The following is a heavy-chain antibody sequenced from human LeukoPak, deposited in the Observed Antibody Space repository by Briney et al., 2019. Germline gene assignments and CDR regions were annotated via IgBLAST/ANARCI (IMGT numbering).Heavy chain of an antibody. J-gene: IGHJ4*02. CDR2: ISGSGTTI. CDR1: GFTFSDYY. Sequence: GGSLRLSCAASGFTFSDYYMSWIRQAPGKGLEWVSYISGSGTTIYYADSVKVRFTISRDNAKNSLYLQMNSLRAEETAVYYCARAWTGYSYGDYWGQGTMVTVSS. CDR3: ARAWTGYSYGDY. V-gene: IGHV3-11*01. D-gene: IGHD5-18*01.